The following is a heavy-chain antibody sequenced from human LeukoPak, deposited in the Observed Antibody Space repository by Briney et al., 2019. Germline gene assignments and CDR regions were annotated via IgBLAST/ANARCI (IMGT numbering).Heavy chain of an antibody. CDR3: ARVIGYCSSTSCFGYFDY. J-gene: IGHJ4*02. Sequence: SETLSLTCTVSGGSISSYYWSWIRQPPGKGLEWIGYIYYRSTNYNPSLKSRVTISIDTSKNQLSLKLSSVTAADTAVYYCARVIGYCSSTSCFGYFDYWGQGTLVTVSS. D-gene: IGHD2-2*01. CDR1: GGSISSYY. V-gene: IGHV4-59*08. CDR2: IYYRST.